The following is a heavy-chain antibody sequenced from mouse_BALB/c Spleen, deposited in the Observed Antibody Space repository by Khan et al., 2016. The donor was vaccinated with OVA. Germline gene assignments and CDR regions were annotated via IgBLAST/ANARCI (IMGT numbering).Heavy chain of an antibody. D-gene: IGHD1-1*01. CDR3: ARQPYYRNYALDY. Sequence: QVQLKESGPGLVAPSQSLSITCTISGFSLTSYGIHWVRQPPGKGLEWLVVIWSDGSTTYNSTLKSRLSITKDNSKSQVFLKMNSLQTDDTAMYYCARQPYYRNYALDYWGQGTSVTVS. V-gene: IGHV2-6-1*01. J-gene: IGHJ4*01. CDR1: GFSLTSYG. CDR2: IWSDGST.